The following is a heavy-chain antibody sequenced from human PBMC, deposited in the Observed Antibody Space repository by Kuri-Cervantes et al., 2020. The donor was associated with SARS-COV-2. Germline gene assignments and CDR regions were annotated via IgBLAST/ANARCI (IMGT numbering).Heavy chain of an antibody. J-gene: IGHJ3*02. Sequence: GESLKISCAASGFTFSSYAMSWVRQAPGKGLEWVSAISGSGGSTYYADPVKGRFTISRDNSKNTLYLQMNSLRAEDTAVYYCANLQWLLIDDAFDIWGQGTMVTVSS. CDR3: ANLQWLLIDDAFDI. CDR1: GFTFSSYA. V-gene: IGHV3-23*01. CDR2: ISGSGGST. D-gene: IGHD3-22*01.